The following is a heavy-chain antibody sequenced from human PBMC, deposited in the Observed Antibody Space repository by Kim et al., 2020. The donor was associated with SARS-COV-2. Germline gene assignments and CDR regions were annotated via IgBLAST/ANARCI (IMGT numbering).Heavy chain of an antibody. D-gene: IGHD4-4*01. V-gene: IGHV3-30*01. Sequence: YADSVKGRFTISRDNSKNTLYLQMNSLRAEDTAVYYCARNDYSNSDAFDIWGQGTMVTVSS. J-gene: IGHJ3*02. CDR3: ARNDYSNSDAFDI.